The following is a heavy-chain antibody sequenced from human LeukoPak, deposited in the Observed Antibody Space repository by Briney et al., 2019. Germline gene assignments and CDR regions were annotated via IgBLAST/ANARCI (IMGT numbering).Heavy chain of an antibody. J-gene: IGHJ6*02. CDR2: IIPIFGTA. CDR1: GGTFSSYA. V-gene: IGHV1-69*01. Sequence: GASVKVSCKASGGTFSSYAISWVRQAPGQGLEWMGGIIPIFGTANYAQKFQGRVTITADESTSTAYMELSSLRSEDTAVYYCASRTRERYCSSTSCYLYYYYGMDVWGQGTTVTVSS. D-gene: IGHD2-2*01. CDR3: ASRTRERYCSSTSCYLYYYYGMDV.